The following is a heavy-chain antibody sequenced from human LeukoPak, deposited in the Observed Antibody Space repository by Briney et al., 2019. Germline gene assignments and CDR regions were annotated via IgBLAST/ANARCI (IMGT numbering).Heavy chain of an antibody. CDR2: IYPGDSDT. CDR3: ARHSLYDSGWSYYLDY. Sequence: GESLKISCKGSGYSFTSYWIGWVRQMPGKGLEWMGIIYPGDSDTRYSPSFQGQVTISADKSISTAYLQWSSLKASDTAMYYCARHSLYDSGWSYYLDYWGQGTLVTVSS. CDR1: GYSFTSYW. D-gene: IGHD6-19*01. V-gene: IGHV5-51*01. J-gene: IGHJ4*02.